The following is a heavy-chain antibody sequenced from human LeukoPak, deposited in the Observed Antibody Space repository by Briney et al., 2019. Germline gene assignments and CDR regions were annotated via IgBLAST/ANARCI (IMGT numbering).Heavy chain of an antibody. J-gene: IGHJ4*02. Sequence: ASVKVSCKVSGYTLTELSMHWVRQAPGKGLVWMGGFDPEDGETIYAQKFQGRVTMTEDTSTDTAYMELSSLRSEDTAVYYCATGSGSGSFESLDYWGQGTLVTVSS. CDR2: FDPEDGET. V-gene: IGHV1-24*01. CDR3: ATGSGSGSFESLDY. D-gene: IGHD3-10*01. CDR1: GYTLTELS.